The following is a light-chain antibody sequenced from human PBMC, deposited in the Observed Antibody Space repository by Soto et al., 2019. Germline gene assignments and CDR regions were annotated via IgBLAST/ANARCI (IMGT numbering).Light chain of an antibody. V-gene: IGKV3-15*01. Sequence: PGDRVTITCRAIQSIGRWLAWYQQKPGQAPRLLIYGASTRAFGIPARFSGSGSGTEFTLTISSLQSEDFAVYYCQQYNDWPPAITFGQGTRLEIK. CDR1: QSIGRW. J-gene: IGKJ5*01. CDR3: QQYNDWPPAIT. CDR2: GAS.